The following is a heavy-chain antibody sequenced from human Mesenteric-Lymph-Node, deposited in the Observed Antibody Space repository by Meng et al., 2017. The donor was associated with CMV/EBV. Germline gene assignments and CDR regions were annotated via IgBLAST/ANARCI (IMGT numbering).Heavy chain of an antibody. D-gene: IGHD6-13*01. CDR2: MNPNSGNT. CDR3: ARDRLSSSWYLLDY. J-gene: IGHJ4*02. Sequence: ASVKVSCKASGYTFTSYDINWVRQATGQGLEWMGWMNPNSGNTGYAQKFQGRVTMTRNTSISTAYMELSSLRSEDTAVYYCARDRLSSSWYLLDYWGQGTLVTVSS. CDR1: GYTFTSYD. V-gene: IGHV1-8*01.